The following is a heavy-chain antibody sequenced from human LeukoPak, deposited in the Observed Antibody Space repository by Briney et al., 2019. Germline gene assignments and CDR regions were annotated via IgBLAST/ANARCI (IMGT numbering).Heavy chain of an antibody. CDR1: GGSFSNYY. Sequence: SETLSLTCSVSGGSFSNYYWSWIRRPAGKGLEWIGRIYTSGRTNYNPSLKSRVTMSVDTSNNQFSLKLTSVTAADMAVYYCARQPPQYYGMDVWGQGTTVTVSS. CDR2: IYTSGRT. D-gene: IGHD1-14*01. V-gene: IGHV4-4*07. J-gene: IGHJ6*02. CDR3: ARQPPQYYGMDV.